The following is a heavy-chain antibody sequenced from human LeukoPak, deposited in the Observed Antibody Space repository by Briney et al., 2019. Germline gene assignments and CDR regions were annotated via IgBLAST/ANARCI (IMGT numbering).Heavy chain of an antibody. CDR1: GFTFSSYS. Sequence: GGSLRLSCAASGFTFSSYSMNWVRQAPGKGLEWVSSISSSSSYIYYADSVKGRFTISRDNAKNSLYLQMNSLRAEDTAVYYCAREAAYYYDSSGYFDYWGQGTLVTVSS. CDR3: AREAAYYYDSSGYFDY. CDR2: ISSSSSYI. J-gene: IGHJ4*02. D-gene: IGHD3-22*01. V-gene: IGHV3-21*01.